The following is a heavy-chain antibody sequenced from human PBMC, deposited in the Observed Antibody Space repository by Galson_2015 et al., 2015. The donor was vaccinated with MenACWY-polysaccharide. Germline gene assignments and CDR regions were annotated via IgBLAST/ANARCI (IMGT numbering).Heavy chain of an antibody. J-gene: IGHJ6*02. D-gene: IGHD2-2*02. V-gene: IGHV3-48*01. CDR2: ISSSSSTI. CDR1: GFTSSSYS. Sequence: SLRLSCAASGFTSSSYSMNWVRQAPGKGLEWVSYISSSSSTIYYADSVKGRFTISRDNAKNSLYLQMNSLRAEDTAVYYCARSLSPRYCSSTSCYTYYYGMDVWGQGTTVTVSS. CDR3: ARSLSPRYCSSTSCYTYYYGMDV.